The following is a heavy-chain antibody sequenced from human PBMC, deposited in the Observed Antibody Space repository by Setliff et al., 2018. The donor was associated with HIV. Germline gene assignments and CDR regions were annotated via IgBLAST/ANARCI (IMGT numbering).Heavy chain of an antibody. V-gene: IGHV3-33*08. CDR1: GFTSSNYD. J-gene: IGHJ6*02. D-gene: IGHD1-1*01. Sequence: PGGSLRLSCAASGFTSSNYDMHWVRQAPGKGLAWVAVIWYGGSDKYYADSVKGRFTISNDNSKKTLYLQMNSLRAEDTAVYYCATRVTGDDFYYYYYGMDVWGQGTTVTVSS. CDR2: IWYGGSDK. CDR3: ATRVTGDDFYYYYYGMDV.